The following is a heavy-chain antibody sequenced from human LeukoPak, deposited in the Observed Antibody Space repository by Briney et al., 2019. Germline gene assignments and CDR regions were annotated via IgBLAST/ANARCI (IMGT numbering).Heavy chain of an antibody. CDR3: ARAYYGSGDFDY. J-gene: IGHJ4*02. Sequence: SQTLSLTCTVSGGSISSGTYFWSCIRQPAGKELECIGRIYTSGSTNYNPSLKSRVTISVDTSKNQFSLKLSSVTAADTAVYYCARAYYGSGDFDYWGQGTLVTVSS. CDR2: IYTSGST. V-gene: IGHV4-61*02. D-gene: IGHD3-10*01. CDR1: GGSISSGTYF.